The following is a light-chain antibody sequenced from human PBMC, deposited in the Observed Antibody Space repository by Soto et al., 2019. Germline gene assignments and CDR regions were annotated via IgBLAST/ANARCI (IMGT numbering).Light chain of an antibody. CDR1: SSDVGSHNL. V-gene: IGLV2-23*02. J-gene: IGLJ7*01. Sequence: QSALTQPASVSGSPGQSITISCTGTSSDVGSHNLVSWYQQHPGQAPKLMIYEVSKRPLGVSARFSASKSGNTASLTISGLQAEDVADYYCCSDGGSRAVFGGGTQLTVL. CDR2: EVS. CDR3: CSDGGSRAV.